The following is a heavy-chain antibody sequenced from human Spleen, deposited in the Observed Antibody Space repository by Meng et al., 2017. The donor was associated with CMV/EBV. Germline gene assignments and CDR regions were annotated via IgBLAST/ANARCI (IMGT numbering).Heavy chain of an antibody. J-gene: IGHJ4*02. CDR1: GYTFTGYY. CDR3: ARVERGIAARPLGY. D-gene: IGHD6-6*01. Sequence: SGYTFTGYYIHWVRQAPGQGLEWVGWFNPKSGAINYAQKFQGRVTMTRDTSISTLYMELSGLRSDDTAVYYCARVERGIAARPLGYWGQGTLVTVSS. V-gene: IGHV1-2*02. CDR2: FNPKSGAI.